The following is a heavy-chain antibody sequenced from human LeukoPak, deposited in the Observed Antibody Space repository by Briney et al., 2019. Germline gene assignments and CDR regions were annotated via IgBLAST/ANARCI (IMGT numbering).Heavy chain of an antibody. Sequence: SETLSLTCAVYGGFLRGYYWSWIRQPPGKGLEWIGEINHSGSTNYNPSLKSRVTISVDTSKNQFSLKLSSVTAADTAVYYCARGGLVVVVPAARNWFDPWGQGTLVTVSS. D-gene: IGHD2-2*01. J-gene: IGHJ5*02. CDR3: ARGGLVVVVPAARNWFDP. CDR2: INHSGST. CDR1: GGFLRGYY. V-gene: IGHV4-34*01.